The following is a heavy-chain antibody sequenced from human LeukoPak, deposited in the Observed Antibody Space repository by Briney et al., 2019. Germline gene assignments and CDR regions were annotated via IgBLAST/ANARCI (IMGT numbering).Heavy chain of an antibody. J-gene: IGHJ4*02. CDR1: GFTFSSYE. V-gene: IGHV3-48*03. CDR2: ISSSGSTI. CDR3: ARAGDVTTGGWYYFDY. Sequence: GGSLRLSCAASGFTFSSYEMNWVREAPGKGLEWVSYISSSGSTIYYADSVKGRFTISRDNAKNSLYLQMNSLRAEDTAVYYCARAGDVTTGGWYYFDYWGQGTLVTVSS. D-gene: IGHD4-17*01.